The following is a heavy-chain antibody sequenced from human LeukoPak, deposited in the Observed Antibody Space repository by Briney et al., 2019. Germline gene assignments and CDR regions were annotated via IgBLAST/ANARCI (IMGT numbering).Heavy chain of an antibody. CDR1: GFTYSHYG. CDR2: IKQDGSEK. J-gene: IGHJ4*02. V-gene: IGHV3-7*01. Sequence: PGGSLRLSCVASGFTYSHYGMNWVRQAPGKGLEWVANIKQDGSEKYYVDSVKGRFTISRDNAKNSLYLQMNSLRAEDTAVYYCARAQRGYSYKGDYWGQGTLVTVSS. D-gene: IGHD5-18*01. CDR3: ARAQRGYSYKGDY.